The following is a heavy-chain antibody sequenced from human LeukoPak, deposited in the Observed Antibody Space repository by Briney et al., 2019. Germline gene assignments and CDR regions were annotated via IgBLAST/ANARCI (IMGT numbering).Heavy chain of an antibody. CDR3: AKATATTLPHDY. Sequence: GGSLRLSCAASGFAVSSNYMSWVRQAPGKGLEWVSAISGSGGSTYYADSVKGRFTISRDNSKNTLYLQMNSLRAEDTAVYYCAKATATTLPHDYWGQGTLVTVSS. CDR1: GFAVSSNY. CDR2: ISGSGGST. V-gene: IGHV3-23*01. J-gene: IGHJ4*02. D-gene: IGHD4-17*01.